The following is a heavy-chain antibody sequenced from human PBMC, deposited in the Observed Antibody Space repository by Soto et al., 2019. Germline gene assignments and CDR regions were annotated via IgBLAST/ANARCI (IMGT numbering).Heavy chain of an antibody. D-gene: IGHD6-13*01. CDR3: ARASIHGSSWYFWFDP. CDR1: GGTFSRYA. J-gene: IGHJ5*01. V-gene: IGHV1-69*01. Sequence: QVQLVQSGAEVRTPGSSVKVSCKASGGTFSRYAINWVRQAPGQGLEWMGGIIPMFGTTNYAQKFKGRVTITADESTSTVYMELNTLRSEDAAVYYCARASIHGSSWYFWFDPWGQGTLVTVPS. CDR2: IIPMFGTT.